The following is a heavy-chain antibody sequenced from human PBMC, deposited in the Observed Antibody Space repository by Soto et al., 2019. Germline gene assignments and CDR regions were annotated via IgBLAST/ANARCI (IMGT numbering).Heavy chain of an antibody. J-gene: IGHJ6*02. V-gene: IGHV1-3*01. D-gene: IGHD4-4*01. CDR1: GYTFTSYA. Sequence: GASVKVSCKASGYTFTSYAMQWVRQAPGQRLEWMGWINAGNGNTKYSQKFQGRVTITRDTSASTAYMELNSLRVGDTAVYFCARSSNGQRPGDYYGMDVWGQGTTVTVSS. CDR2: INAGNGNT. CDR3: ARSSNGQRPGDYYGMDV.